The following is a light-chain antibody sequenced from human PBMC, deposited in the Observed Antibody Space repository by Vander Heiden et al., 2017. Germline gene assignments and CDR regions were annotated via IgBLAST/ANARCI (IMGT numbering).Light chain of an antibody. V-gene: IGKV1-33*01. CDR1: QDISNF. CDR3: QQYDDLIS. Sequence: DIQMTQSPSSLSASVGDRVTITCQASQDISNFLNWYQLKPGKAPKLLIFDASNLETGVPSRFSGSGSGTDFTFTISGLQPEDFATYYCQQYDDLISFGSGTKVDIK. CDR2: DAS. J-gene: IGKJ3*01.